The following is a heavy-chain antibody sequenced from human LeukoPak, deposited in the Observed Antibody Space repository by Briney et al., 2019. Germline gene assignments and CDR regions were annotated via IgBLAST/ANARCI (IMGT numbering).Heavy chain of an antibody. CDR3: AKVASIPRSYYYYGMDV. CDR1: GFTFSSCW. Sequence: GGSLRLSCAASGFTFSSCWMNWVRHAPGKGLVWVSRIASDGSSTTYADSVKGRFSISRDNAKNTLYLQMNSLRVEDTAVYYCAKVASIPRSYYYYGMDVWGQGTTVTVSS. J-gene: IGHJ6*02. V-gene: IGHV3-74*01. CDR2: IASDGSST.